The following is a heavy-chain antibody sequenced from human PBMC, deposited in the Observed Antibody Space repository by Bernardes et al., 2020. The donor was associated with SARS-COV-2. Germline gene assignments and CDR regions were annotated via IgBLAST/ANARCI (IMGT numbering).Heavy chain of an antibody. V-gene: IGHV4-31*03. CDR2: IYYSGST. CDR3: ARTLAIYSRYGMDV. J-gene: IGHJ6*02. D-gene: IGHD4-4*01. CDR1: GGSISSGGYY. Sequence: SETLSLTCTVSGGSISSGGYYWSWIRQHPGKGLEWIGYIYYSGSTYYNPSLKSRVTISVDTSKNQFSLKLSSVTAADTAVYYCARTLAIYSRYGMDVWGQGTTVTVSS.